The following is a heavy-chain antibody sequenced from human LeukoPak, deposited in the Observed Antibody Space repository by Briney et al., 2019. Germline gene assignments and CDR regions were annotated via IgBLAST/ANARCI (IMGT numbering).Heavy chain of an antibody. CDR3: ARHAHPPTKIGYCSSTSCYRRFDP. D-gene: IGHD2-2*01. CDR1: GGSFSGYY. CDR2: INHSGST. J-gene: IGHJ5*02. Sequence: SETLSLTCAVYGGSFSGYYWSWIRQPPGKGLEWIGEINHSGSTNYNPSLKSRVTISVDTSKNQFSLKLSSVTAADTAVYYCARHAHPPTKIGYCSSTSCYRRFDPWGQGTLVTVSS. V-gene: IGHV4-34*01.